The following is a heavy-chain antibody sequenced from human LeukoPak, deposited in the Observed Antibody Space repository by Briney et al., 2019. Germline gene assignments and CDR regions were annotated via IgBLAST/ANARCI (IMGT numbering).Heavy chain of an antibody. CDR2: ISWNSGSI. D-gene: IGHD3-10*01. CDR1: GFTFDDYA. CDR3: AKDMELGGSGSFDY. Sequence: GGSLRLSCAASGFTFDDYAMHWVRQAPGKGLEWVSGISWNSGSIGYADSVKGRFTISRDNAKNSLYLQMNSLRAEDTALYYCAKDMELGGSGSFDYWGQGTLGTVSS. V-gene: IGHV3-9*01. J-gene: IGHJ4*02.